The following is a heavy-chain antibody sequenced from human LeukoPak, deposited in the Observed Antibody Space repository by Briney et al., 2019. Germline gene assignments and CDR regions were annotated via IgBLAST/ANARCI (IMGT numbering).Heavy chain of an antibody. J-gene: IGHJ4*02. D-gene: IGHD2-2*03. V-gene: IGHV4-34*01. CDR2: INHSGST. CDR1: GGSFSGYY. Sequence: SETLSLTCAVYGGSFSGYYWSWIRQPPGKGLEWIGEINHSGSTNYNPSLKSRATISVDTSKNQFSLKLSSVTAADTAVYYCARGLGYCSSTSCYALTYFDYWGQGTLVTVSS. CDR3: ARGLGYCSSTSCYALTYFDY.